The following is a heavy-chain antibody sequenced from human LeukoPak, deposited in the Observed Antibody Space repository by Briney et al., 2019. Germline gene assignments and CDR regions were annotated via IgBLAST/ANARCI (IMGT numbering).Heavy chain of an antibody. CDR2: ISGSGGST. D-gene: IGHD3-9*01. V-gene: IGHV3-23*01. Sequence: GGSLRLSCAASGFTFSSYAMSWVRQAPGKGLEWVSAISGSGGSTYYADSVKGRFTISRDNSKNTLYLQMNSLRAEDTVVYYCAKSKAYYDILTGYLYFDYWGQGTLVTVSP. CDR1: GFTFSSYA. J-gene: IGHJ4*02. CDR3: AKSKAYYDILTGYLYFDY.